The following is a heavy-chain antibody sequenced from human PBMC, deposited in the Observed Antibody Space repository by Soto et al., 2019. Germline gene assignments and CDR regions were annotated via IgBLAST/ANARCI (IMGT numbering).Heavy chain of an antibody. J-gene: IGHJ6*02. CDR1: GFTFSRSG. D-gene: IGHD6-6*01. Sequence: GGSLRPSCAASGFTFSRSGMSWVRRAPGKGLEWVAFIKQDGSEKYSVDSVKGRFTISRDNAKNSLYLQMNSLRAEETAVYYCARDSSRIAARHYYGMDVWGQGTMVTVSS. CDR3: ARDSSRIAARHYYGMDV. CDR2: IKQDGSEK. V-gene: IGHV3-7*01.